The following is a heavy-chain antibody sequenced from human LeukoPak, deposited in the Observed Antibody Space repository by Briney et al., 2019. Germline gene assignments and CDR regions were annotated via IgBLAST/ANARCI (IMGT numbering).Heavy chain of an antibody. J-gene: IGHJ2*01. V-gene: IGHV4-34*01. CDR3: ARCLGCPKWYVDL. D-gene: IGHD2-8*01. Sequence: SETLSLTCAVYGGSFSGYYWSWIRQPPGKGLEWIGEINHSGSTNYNPSLKSRVTISVDTSKNQFSLKLSSVTAADAAVYYCARCLGCPKWYVDLWGRGTLVTVSS. CDR2: INHSGST. CDR1: GGSFSGYY.